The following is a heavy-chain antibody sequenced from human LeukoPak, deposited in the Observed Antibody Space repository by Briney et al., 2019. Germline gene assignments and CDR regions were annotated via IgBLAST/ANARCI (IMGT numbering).Heavy chain of an antibody. CDR1: GFTFDRYT. CDR3: AKELDTMFFDY. Sequence: GGSLRLSCATSGFTFDRYTIHWVRQAPGKGLEWVSLAGWAGGTTYYSDSVRGRFTVSRDSGKNSVYLQMNSLTTDDTAFYFCAKELDTMFFDYWGQGALVTVSS. CDR2: AGWAGGTT. V-gene: IGHV3-43*01. J-gene: IGHJ4*02. D-gene: IGHD3-10*02.